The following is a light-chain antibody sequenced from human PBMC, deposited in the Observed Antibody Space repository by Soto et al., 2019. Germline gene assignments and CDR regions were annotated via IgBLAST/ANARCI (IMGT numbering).Light chain of an antibody. V-gene: IGLV1-51*02. J-gene: IGLJ2*01. CDR1: SSNIGNNY. Sequence: QSVLTQPPSVSAAPGQKVTISCSGSSSNIGNNYVSWYQQLPGTAPKLLIYENNKRPSGIPDRFSGSKSGTSATLGITGLQTGDEADYYCGTWDSRVFGGGTKVTVL. CDR2: ENN. CDR3: GTWDSRV.